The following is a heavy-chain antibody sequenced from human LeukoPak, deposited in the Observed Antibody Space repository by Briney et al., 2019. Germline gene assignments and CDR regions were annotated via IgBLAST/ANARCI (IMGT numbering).Heavy chain of an antibody. Sequence: GESLKIYCKGSGYSFTSYWIGWVRQMPGKGLEWMGIIYPGDSDTRYSPSFQGQVTISADKSISTAYLQWSSLKASDTAMYYCARAELGYCSSTSCYAGWFDPWGQGTLVTVSS. D-gene: IGHD2-2*01. V-gene: IGHV5-51*01. CDR1: GYSFTSYW. CDR2: IYPGDSDT. J-gene: IGHJ5*02. CDR3: ARAELGYCSSTSCYAGWFDP.